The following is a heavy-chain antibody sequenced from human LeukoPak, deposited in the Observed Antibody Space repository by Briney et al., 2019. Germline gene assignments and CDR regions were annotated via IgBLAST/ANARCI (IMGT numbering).Heavy chain of an antibody. V-gene: IGHV4-34*01. J-gene: IGHJ4*02. CDR3: ARAWYYYDSSGYYPFDY. CDR2: INHSGST. CDR1: GGSFSGYY. Sequence: PSETQSLTCAVYGGSFSGYYWSWIRQPPGKGLEWIGEINHSGSTNYNPSLKSRVTISVDTSKNQFSLKLSSVTAADTAVHYCARAWYYYDSSGYYPFDYWGQGTLVTVSS. D-gene: IGHD3-22*01.